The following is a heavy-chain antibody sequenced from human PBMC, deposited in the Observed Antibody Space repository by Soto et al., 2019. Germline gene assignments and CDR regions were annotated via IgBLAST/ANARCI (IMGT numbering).Heavy chain of an antibody. V-gene: IGHV3-33*01. CDR2: IWYDGSNE. J-gene: IGHJ4*02. D-gene: IGHD2-15*01. Sequence: AQLVESGGGVVQPGKSLRLSCAASGFTFRSYGMHWVRQVPGKGLEWVAVIWYDGSNEYYADSVKGRFTISRDNSRNTLYLQMNSLRDEATGIYYCARGGAAALYYFDYWGQGALVTVSS. CDR1: GFTFRSYG. CDR3: ARGGAAALYYFDY.